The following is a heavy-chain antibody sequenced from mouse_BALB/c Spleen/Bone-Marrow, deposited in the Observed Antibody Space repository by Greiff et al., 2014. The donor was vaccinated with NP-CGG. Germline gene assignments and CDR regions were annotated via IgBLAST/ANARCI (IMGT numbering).Heavy chain of an antibody. CDR3: AGGNYSFAY. J-gene: IGHJ3*01. V-gene: IGHV14-1*02. CDR2: IDPENGNT. CDR1: GFNIKDYY. D-gene: IGHD2-1*01. Sequence: VQLQQSGAELVRPGALVKLSCKASGFNIKDYYMHWVKQRPEQGLEWIGWIDPENGNTIYDPKFQGKASITADTSSNTAYLQLSSLTSEDTAVYYCAGGNYSFAYWGQGTLVTVSA.